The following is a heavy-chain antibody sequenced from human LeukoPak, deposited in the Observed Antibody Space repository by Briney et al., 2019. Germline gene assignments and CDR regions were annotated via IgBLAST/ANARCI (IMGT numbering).Heavy chain of an antibody. J-gene: IGHJ6*03. D-gene: IGHD2-2*02. CDR2: IYYSGST. Sequence: SETLSLTCTVSGGSISSSSYYWGWIRQPPGKGLEWIGSIYYSGSTYYNPSLKSRVTISVDTSKNQFSLKLSSVTAADTAVYYCARDIHVVPAAIYYYYYYMDVWGKGTTVTVSS. V-gene: IGHV4-39*07. CDR1: GGSISSSSYY. CDR3: ARDIHVVPAAIYYYYYYMDV.